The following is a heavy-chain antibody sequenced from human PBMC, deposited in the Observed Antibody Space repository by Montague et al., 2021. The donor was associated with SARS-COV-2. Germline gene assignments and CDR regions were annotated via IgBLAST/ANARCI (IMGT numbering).Heavy chain of an antibody. CDR3: ARGQVTIFGVLIMLPAAGALDI. CDR1: GGSFSGYY. J-gene: IGHJ3*02. V-gene: IGHV4-34*01. Sequence: SETLSLTCAVYGGSFSGYYWSWIRQPPGKGLEWIGEVNHSGSTNYNPSLKNRVTISVDTSKNQFSLKMNSVSAADTAVYYCARGQVTIFGVLIMLPAAGALDIWGRGTMVSVSS. CDR2: VNHSGST. D-gene: IGHD3-3*01.